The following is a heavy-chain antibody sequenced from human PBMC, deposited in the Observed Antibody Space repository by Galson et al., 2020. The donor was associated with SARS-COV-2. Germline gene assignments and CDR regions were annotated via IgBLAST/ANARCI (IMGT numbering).Heavy chain of an antibody. J-gene: IGHJ4*02. CDR1: GYTFTSYY. D-gene: IGHD3-22*01. CDR2: INPSGGST. CDR3: ATSRGAYYYDSSGYYSFDY. V-gene: IGHV1-46*01. Sequence: GASVKVSCKASGYTFTSYYMHWVRQAPGQGLEWMGIINPSGGSTSYAQKFQGRVTMTRDTSTSTVYVELSSLRSEDTAVYYCATSRGAYYYDSSGYYSFDYWGQGTLVTVSS.